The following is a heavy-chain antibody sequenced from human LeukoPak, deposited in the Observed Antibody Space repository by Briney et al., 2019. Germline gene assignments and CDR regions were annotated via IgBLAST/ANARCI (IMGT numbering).Heavy chain of an antibody. J-gene: IGHJ4*02. V-gene: IGHV3-33*06. CDR1: GFTFSSYG. D-gene: IGHD1-14*01. CDR2: IWYDGSNK. CDR3: AKASPSPGYYFDY. Sequence: PGGSLRLSCAASGFTFSSYGTHWVRQAPGKGLEWVAVIWYDGSNKYYADSVKGRFTISRDNSKNTLYLQMNSLRAEDTAVYCCAKASPSPGYYFDYWGQGTLVTVSS.